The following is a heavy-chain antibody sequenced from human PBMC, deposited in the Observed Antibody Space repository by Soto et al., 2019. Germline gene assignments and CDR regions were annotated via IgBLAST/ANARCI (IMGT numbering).Heavy chain of an antibody. CDR2: ISYDGSNK. CDR1: GFTFSSYA. CDR3: ARTHSGYSNSSGEFDY. V-gene: IGHV3-30-3*01. J-gene: IGHJ4*02. D-gene: IGHD6-6*01. Sequence: PGGSLRLSCAASGFTFSSYAMHWVRQAPGKGLEWVAVISYDGSNKYYADSVKGRFTISRDNSKNTLYLQMNSLRAEDTAVYYCARTHSGYSNSSGEFDYWGQGTLVSVSS.